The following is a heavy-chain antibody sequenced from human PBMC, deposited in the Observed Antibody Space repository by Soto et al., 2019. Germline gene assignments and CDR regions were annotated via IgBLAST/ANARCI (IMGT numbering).Heavy chain of an antibody. D-gene: IGHD6-19*01. CDR2: ISYEGSNK. Sequence: GGSLRLSCAASGFNFSDYAMHWVRQAPGKGLEWLAIISYEGSNKYSAGSVKGRFTISRDNSKNTLYLQMNSLRPEDTAVYYCAKDWATPVAGRFLDSWGQGTPVTVSS. J-gene: IGHJ4*02. CDR1: GFNFSDYA. CDR3: AKDWATPVAGRFLDS. V-gene: IGHV3-30*18.